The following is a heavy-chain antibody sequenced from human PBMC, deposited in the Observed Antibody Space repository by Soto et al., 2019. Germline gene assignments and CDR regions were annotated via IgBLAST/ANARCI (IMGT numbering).Heavy chain of an antibody. CDR2: IKQDGSEK. V-gene: IGHV3-7*03. Sequence: GSLRLSCAASGFTFSSYWMSWVRQAPGKGLEWVANIKQDGSEKYYVDSVKGRFTISRDNAKNSLYLQMNSLRAEDTAVYYCARDKSAGMVTSFGYWGQGTLVTVSS. CDR3: ARDKSAGMVTSFGY. J-gene: IGHJ4*02. D-gene: IGHD5-18*01. CDR1: GFTFSSYW.